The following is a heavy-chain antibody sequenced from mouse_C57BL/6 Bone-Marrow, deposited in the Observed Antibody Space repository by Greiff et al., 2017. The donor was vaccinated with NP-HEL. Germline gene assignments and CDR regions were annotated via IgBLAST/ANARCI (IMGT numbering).Heavy chain of an antibody. V-gene: IGHV5-9-1*02. Sequence: EVKVVESGEGLVKPGGSLKLSCAASGFTFSSYAMSWVRQTPEKRLEWVAYISSGGDYIYYADTVKGRFTISRDNARNTLYLQMSSLKSEDTAMYYCTRDPPMNYYAMDYWGQGTSVTVSS. CDR3: TRDPPMNYYAMDY. J-gene: IGHJ4*01. CDR2: ISSGGDYI. D-gene: IGHD2-10*01. CDR1: GFTFSSYA.